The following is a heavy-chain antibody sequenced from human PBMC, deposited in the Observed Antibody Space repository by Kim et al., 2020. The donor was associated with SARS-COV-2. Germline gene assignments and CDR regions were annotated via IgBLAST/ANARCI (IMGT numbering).Heavy chain of an antibody. V-gene: IGHV3-30*18. CDR1: GFTFSSYG. D-gene: IGHD4-17*01. CDR3: AKDTRSSDAFDI. Sequence: GGSLRLSCAASGFTFSSYGMHWVRQAPGKGLEWVAVISYDGSNKYYADSVKGRFTISRDNSKNTLYLQMNSLRAEDTAVYYCAKDTRSSDAFDIWGQGT. CDR2: ISYDGSNK. J-gene: IGHJ3*02.